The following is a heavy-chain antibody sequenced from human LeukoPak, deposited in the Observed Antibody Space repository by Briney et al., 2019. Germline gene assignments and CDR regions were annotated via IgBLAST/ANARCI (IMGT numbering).Heavy chain of an antibody. J-gene: IGHJ3*02. V-gene: IGHV3-30*02. CDR1: GFTFSSYG. Sequence: GGSLRLSCAASGFTFSSYGMLWVRQAPGKGLEWVAFIRYDGSNKYYADSVKGRFTISRDNSKNTLYLQMNSLRAEDTAVYYCASVTTVTRLFDAFDIWGQGTMVTVSS. D-gene: IGHD4-17*01. CDR2: IRYDGSNK. CDR3: ASVTTVTRLFDAFDI.